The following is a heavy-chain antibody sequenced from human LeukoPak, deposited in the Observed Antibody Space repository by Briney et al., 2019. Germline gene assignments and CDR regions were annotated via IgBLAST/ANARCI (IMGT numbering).Heavy chain of an antibody. CDR1: GFTFSSYA. Sequence: PGGSLRLSCAASGFTFSSYAMSWVRQAPGKGLEWVSAISGSGGSTYYADSVKGRFTISRDNSKNTLYLQMNSLRAEDTAVYYCAKNPPLYDFWSGYSPVDYWGQGTLVTVSS. J-gene: IGHJ4*02. CDR2: ISGSGGST. CDR3: AKNPPLYDFWSGYSPVDY. D-gene: IGHD3-3*01. V-gene: IGHV3-23*01.